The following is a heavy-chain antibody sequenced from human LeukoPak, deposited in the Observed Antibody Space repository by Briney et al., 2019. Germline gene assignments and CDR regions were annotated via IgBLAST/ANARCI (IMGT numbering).Heavy chain of an antibody. V-gene: IGHV3-33*01. J-gene: IGHJ4*02. CDR1: GFTFSTYG. CDR3: ARGGLTIAEATTSWYLDY. Sequence: GGSLRLSSAASGFTFSTYGMHWVRQAQGKGLEWVALTWYDGSNKNYADSVKGRFTISRDNSKNTLYLQMNSLRGEDTAVYYCARGGLTIAEATTSWYLDYWGQGTLVTVSS. CDR2: TWYDGSNK. D-gene: IGHD1-26*01.